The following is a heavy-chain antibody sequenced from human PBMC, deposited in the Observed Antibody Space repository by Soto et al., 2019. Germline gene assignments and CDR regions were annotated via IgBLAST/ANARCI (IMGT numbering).Heavy chain of an antibody. D-gene: IGHD3-3*01. V-gene: IGHV4-4*07. Sequence: ASETLSLTCTVSGGSISSYYWSWIRQPAGKGLEWIGRIYTSGSTNYNPSLKSRVTMSVDTSKNQFSLKLSSVTAADTAVYYCERDRTLWKGYYGMDVWGQGTKVTVYS. J-gene: IGHJ6*02. CDR3: ERDRTLWKGYYGMDV. CDR1: GGSISSYY. CDR2: IYTSGST.